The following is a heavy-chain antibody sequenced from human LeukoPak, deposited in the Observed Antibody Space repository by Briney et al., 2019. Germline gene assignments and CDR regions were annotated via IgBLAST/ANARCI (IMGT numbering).Heavy chain of an antibody. CDR2: IYSGGST. Sequence: SGGSLRLSCAASGFTVSSNYMSWVRQAPGKGLEWVSVIYSGGSTYYADSVKGRFTISRDNSKNTLYLQMNSLRAEDTAVYYCARRYSSGWYPTPYWYFDLWGRGTLVTVSS. CDR1: GFTVSSNY. V-gene: IGHV3-66*04. D-gene: IGHD6-19*01. J-gene: IGHJ2*01. CDR3: ARRYSSGWYPTPYWYFDL.